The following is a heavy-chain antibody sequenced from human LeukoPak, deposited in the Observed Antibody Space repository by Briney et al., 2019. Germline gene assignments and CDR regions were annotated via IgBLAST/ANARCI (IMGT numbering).Heavy chain of an antibody. Sequence: SETLPLTCTVFGGSISCSDCYWGWIRQPPGRGLDWIASIYYSGSPYYNPSLKSRVAMSVDTSKNQFSLRLSSVTAADTAVYYCARLTAAGTVDYWGQGTLVTVSS. CDR1: GGSISCSDCY. J-gene: IGHJ4*02. CDR2: IYYSGSP. D-gene: IGHD6-13*01. CDR3: ARLTAAGTVDY. V-gene: IGHV4-39*01.